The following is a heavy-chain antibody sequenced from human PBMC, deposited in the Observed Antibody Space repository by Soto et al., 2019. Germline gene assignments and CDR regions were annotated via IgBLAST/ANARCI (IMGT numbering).Heavy chain of an antibody. D-gene: IGHD3-16*01. Sequence: GGSLRLSCVGSGFTFSNYAMSWLRQVPGKGPEWVSVLSNGGSTAYHADSVKGRFTISRDNSKNTVYLQMDSLRAEDTAVYYCAKSLNQGFRTINCYGGLAHWGQGTLVTVSS. V-gene: IGHV3-23*01. CDR2: LSNGGSTA. CDR1: GFTFSNYA. J-gene: IGHJ4*02. CDR3: AKSLNQGFRTINCYGGLAH.